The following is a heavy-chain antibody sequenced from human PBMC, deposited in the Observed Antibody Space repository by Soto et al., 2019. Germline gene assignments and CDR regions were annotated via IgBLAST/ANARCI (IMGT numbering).Heavy chain of an antibody. CDR2: ISSSSSYI. CDR3: ARDYYGSGPRYGMDV. CDR1: GFTFSSYS. V-gene: IGHV3-21*01. Sequence: EVQLVESGGGLVKPGGSLRLSCAASGFTFSSYSMNWVRQAPGKGLEWVSSISSSSSYIYYADSVKGRFTISRDNAKNSVYPQMNSLRAEDTAVYYCARDYYGSGPRYGMDVWGQGTTVTVSS. D-gene: IGHD3-10*01. J-gene: IGHJ6*02.